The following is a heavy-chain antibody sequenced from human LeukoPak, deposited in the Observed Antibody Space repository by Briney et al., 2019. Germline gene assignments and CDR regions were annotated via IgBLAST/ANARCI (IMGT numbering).Heavy chain of an antibody. V-gene: IGHV1-69*05. CDR1: GGTFSSYA. CDR3: AHEAAAGLGRFDY. D-gene: IGHD6-13*01. J-gene: IGHJ4*02. CDR2: IIPIFGTA. Sequence: SVKVSCKASGGTFSSYAISWVRQAPGQGLEWMGRIIPIFGTANYAQKFQGRVTITTDESTSTAYMELSSLRSEDTAVYYCAHEAAAGLGRFDYWGQGTLVTVSS.